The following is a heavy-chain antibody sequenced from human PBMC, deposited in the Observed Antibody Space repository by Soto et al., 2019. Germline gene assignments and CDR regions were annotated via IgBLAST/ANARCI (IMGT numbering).Heavy chain of an antibody. V-gene: IGHV4-59*01. CDR1: VGSMSEYF. CDR2: IYYLGST. J-gene: IGHJ4*02. Sequence: SETLSLTCSVSVGSMSEYFWSWIRPSPGKGLEWIGYIYYLGSTDYNPSLKSRVTISVDTSKRQFSLRLTSVTAADTAVYYCARDGYDGSGSPYPAYWGPGTQVTVSS. D-gene: IGHD3-10*01. CDR3: ARDGYDGSGSPYPAY.